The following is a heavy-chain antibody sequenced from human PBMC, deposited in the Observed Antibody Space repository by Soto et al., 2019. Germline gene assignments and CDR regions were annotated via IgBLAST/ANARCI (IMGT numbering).Heavy chain of an antibody. CDR3: ARARGINYAYWAWYYYYGMDV. V-gene: IGHV4-59*12. CDR1: GGSITSYN. Sequence: ASETLSLTCTVSGGSITSYNWNWLRQPPGKALEWIGYGYNSGSTNYNPSLKSRVTISVDTSKNQFPLKLSSVTAADTAVYYCARARGINYAYWAWYYYYGMDVWGQGTTVTVSS. J-gene: IGHJ6*02. CDR2: GYNSGST. D-gene: IGHD3-3*01.